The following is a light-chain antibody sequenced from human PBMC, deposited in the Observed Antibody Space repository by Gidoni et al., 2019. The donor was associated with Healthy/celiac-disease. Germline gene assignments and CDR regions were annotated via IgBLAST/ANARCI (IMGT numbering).Light chain of an antibody. CDR3: QQYGSSP. J-gene: IGKJ4*01. CDR2: GAS. Sequence: EIVLTQSPGTLSLSPGERATLSCRASQSGSSSYLAWYQQKPGQAPRLLIYGASSRATGIPDRCSGSGSGTDFTLTISRLEPEDFAVYYCQQYGSSPFGGGTKVEIK. V-gene: IGKV3-20*01. CDR1: QSGSSSY.